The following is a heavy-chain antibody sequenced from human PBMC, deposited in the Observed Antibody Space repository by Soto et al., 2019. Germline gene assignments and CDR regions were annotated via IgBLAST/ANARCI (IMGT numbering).Heavy chain of an antibody. Sequence: QVQLVESGGGVVQPGRSLRLSCAASGFSFSTYGMHWVRQAPGKGLEWVTVLWYDGRRTYYADSVKGPFTISRDTSQNMLYLQMNSLRDEDTAVYYCARGRPAPVSTLPSLDSWGEGPLVTVSS. CDR2: LWYDGRRT. CDR1: GFSFSTYG. D-gene: IGHD3-16*01. CDR3: ARGRPAPVSTLPSLDS. J-gene: IGHJ4*02. V-gene: IGHV3-33*01.